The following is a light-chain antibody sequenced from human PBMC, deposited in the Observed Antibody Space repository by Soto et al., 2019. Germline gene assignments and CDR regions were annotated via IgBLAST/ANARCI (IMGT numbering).Light chain of an antibody. CDR1: QSVTSNY. V-gene: IGKV3-20*01. CDR2: AAN. Sequence: EMVLTQSPGTLSVSPGERAALSCKASQSVTSNYLAWYQQRPGQAPRLLIYAANRRATGSPDRLTGSGSGTDFNLTISRLEPEDSALYYCQQYAGAPWPFVQGTRGAIK. J-gene: IGKJ1*01. CDR3: QQYAGAPWP.